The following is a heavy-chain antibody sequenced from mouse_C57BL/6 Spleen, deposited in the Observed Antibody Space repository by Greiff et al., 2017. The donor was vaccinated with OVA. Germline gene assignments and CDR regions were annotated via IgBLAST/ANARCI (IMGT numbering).Heavy chain of an antibody. J-gene: IGHJ1*03. D-gene: IGHD1-1*01. Sequence: QVQLQQSGAELVRPGTSVKVSCKASGYAFTNYLIAWVKQRPGQGLEWIGVLNPGSGGTNYNEKFKGKATLTADKSSSTAYMQLSSLTSEDSAVYFCARARVLLSYWYFDVWGTGTTVTVSS. CDR2: LNPGSGGT. CDR1: GYAFTNYL. CDR3: ARARVLLSYWYFDV. V-gene: IGHV1-54*01.